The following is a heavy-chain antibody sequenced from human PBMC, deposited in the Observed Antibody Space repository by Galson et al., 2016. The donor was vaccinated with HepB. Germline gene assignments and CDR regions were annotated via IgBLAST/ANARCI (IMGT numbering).Heavy chain of an antibody. CDR3: AKDPRGGENKLPPSFDY. V-gene: IGHV3-30*18. CDR2: ISYDGSKT. D-gene: IGHD2/OR15-2a*01. CDR1: GFTFSYHG. J-gene: IGHJ4*02. Sequence: SLRLSCAASGFTFSYHGMHWVRQAPGKGLEWVAVISYDGSKTYYADFVKGRFTISRDNSKNTLYLQMNSLRAEDTAVYYCAKDPRGGENKLPPSFDYWGQGTLVTVSS.